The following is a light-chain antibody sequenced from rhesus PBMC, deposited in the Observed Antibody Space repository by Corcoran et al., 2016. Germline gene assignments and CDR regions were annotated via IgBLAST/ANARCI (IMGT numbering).Light chain of an antibody. CDR1: QGITND. V-gene: IGKV1-25*01. CDR3: QQYYTTPYN. J-gene: IGKJ2*01. CDR2: EAS. Sequence: DIQMTQSPSSLSASIGDRVTITCRASQGITNDLAWYQQKPGKPPKFLSYEASSLQSGFPSRFSGSGSGTDFTLTITSLQSEDFATYYCQQYYTTPYNFGQGTKVEIK.